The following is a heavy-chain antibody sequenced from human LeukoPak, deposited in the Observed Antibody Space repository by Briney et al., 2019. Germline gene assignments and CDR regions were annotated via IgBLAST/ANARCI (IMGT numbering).Heavy chain of an antibody. J-gene: IGHJ4*02. CDR1: GGSVSNSLYY. CDR2: IYYNGDT. V-gene: IGHV4-61*01. D-gene: IGHD5-18*01. Sequence: SESLSLTCTVSGGSVSNSLYYWSWIRQPPGKGLEWIGYIYYNGDTNYNPSLKSRVIISIDTSSNQFSLRLNSMTAADTAVYYCARVLRAASWRSYDYWGQGSLVTVSS. CDR3: ARVLRAASWRSYDY.